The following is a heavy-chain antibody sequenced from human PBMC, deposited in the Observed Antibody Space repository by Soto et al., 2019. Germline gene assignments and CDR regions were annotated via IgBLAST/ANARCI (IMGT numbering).Heavy chain of an antibody. CDR3: VRVGPLPRISMNYYHYMDV. D-gene: IGHD3-22*01. Sequence: SETLSLTCAVYGGFFSGYSWSWIRQPPEKGMEWIGEINHSGSTNYNPSLKSRVTISEDTSKNQFSLKLSSVTAADTAVYYFVRVGPLPRISMNYYHYMDVWGKGTTVTVSS. J-gene: IGHJ6*03. V-gene: IGHV4-34*01. CDR2: INHSGST. CDR1: GGFFSGYS.